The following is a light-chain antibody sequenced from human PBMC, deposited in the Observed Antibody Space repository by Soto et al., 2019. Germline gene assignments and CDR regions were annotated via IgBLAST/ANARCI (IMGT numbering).Light chain of an antibody. CDR1: QSVRNN. Sequence: EVVMTQSQATLSVSPGERATLSCKASQSVRNNLVWYLQKPGQAPRPIIYDATTRATGIPVRFSGSGSGTEFTLTISSLQSEDVGVYYCQQYDNWPPKTFGGGTKVEVK. J-gene: IGKJ4*01. CDR3: QQYDNWPPKT. CDR2: DAT. V-gene: IGKV3-15*01.